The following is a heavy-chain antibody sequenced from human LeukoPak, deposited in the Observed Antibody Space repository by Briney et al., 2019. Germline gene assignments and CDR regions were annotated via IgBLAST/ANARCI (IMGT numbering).Heavy chain of an antibody. CDR2: TYYRSKWYN. D-gene: IGHD6-19*01. CDR3: ARDPAYSSGWTKNAFDI. V-gene: IGHV6-1*01. J-gene: IGHJ3*02. Sequence: PSQTLSLTCVISGDSVSSNSATWNWIRQSPSRGLEWLGRTYYRSKWYNDYAVTVKSRITINPDTSKNQFSLQLKSVTPEDTAVYYCARDPAYSSGWTKNAFDIWGQGTMVTVS. CDR1: GDSVSSNSAT.